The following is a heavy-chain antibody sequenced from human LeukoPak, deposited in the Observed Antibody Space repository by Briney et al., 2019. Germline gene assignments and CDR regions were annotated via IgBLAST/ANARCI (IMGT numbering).Heavy chain of an antibody. CDR3: ARAGNYDFWSGYSFDAFDI. J-gene: IGHJ3*02. D-gene: IGHD3-3*01. CDR1: GYTLTNYN. Sequence: GASVKVSCKASGYTLTNYNINWVRLASGQGLEWMGWMNPNNGNTGYAQKFQGRVTTTRSISTNTAYMELSGLRSEDTAIYYCARAGNYDFWSGYSFDAFDIWGQGTMVTVSS. V-gene: IGHV1-8*01. CDR2: MNPNNGNT.